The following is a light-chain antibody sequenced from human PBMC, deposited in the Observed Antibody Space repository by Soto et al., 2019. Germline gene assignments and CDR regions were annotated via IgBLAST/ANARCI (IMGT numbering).Light chain of an antibody. Sequence: ESVLTQSPGTLSLSPGERATLSCRASQSVSSSYLAWYQQKPGQAPRLLIYGASSRATGIPDRFSVRASGTDFTLTISRLEPEDFAVYYCQHYGTSALFGPGTKVDIK. CDR3: QHYGTSAL. J-gene: IGKJ3*01. V-gene: IGKV3-20*01. CDR2: GAS. CDR1: QSVSSSY.